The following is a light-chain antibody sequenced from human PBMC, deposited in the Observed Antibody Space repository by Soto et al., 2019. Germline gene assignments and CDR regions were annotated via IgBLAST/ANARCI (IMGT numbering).Light chain of an antibody. CDR1: ALPKQY. CDR2: KDT. V-gene: IGLV3-25*03. J-gene: IGLJ2*01. Sequence: ELTQPPSVSVSPGQTARITCSGDALPKQYAYWYQQKPGQAPVLVIYKDTERPSGIPERFSGSSSGTTVTLTISGVQAEDEADYYCQSADSSGTHVVFGGGTKLTVL. CDR3: QSADSSGTHVV.